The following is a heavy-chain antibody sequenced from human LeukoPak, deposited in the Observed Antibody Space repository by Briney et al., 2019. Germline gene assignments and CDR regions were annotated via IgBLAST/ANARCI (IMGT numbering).Heavy chain of an antibody. CDR1: GGSISSYY. Sequence: SETLSLTCTVSGGSISSYYWSWIRQPPGKGLEWIGYIYYSGSTNYNPSLKSRVTISVDTSKNQFSLKLSSVTAADTAVYYCARIYSGSHYSWGQGTLVTISS. D-gene: IGHD1-26*01. V-gene: IGHV4-59*08. CDR2: IYYSGST. J-gene: IGHJ4*02. CDR3: ARIYSGSHYS.